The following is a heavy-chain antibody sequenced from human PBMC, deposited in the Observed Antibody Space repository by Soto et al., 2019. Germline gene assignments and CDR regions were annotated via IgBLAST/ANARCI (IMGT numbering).Heavy chain of an antibody. V-gene: IGHV3-30-3*01. J-gene: IGHJ4*02. D-gene: IGHD5-18*01. CDR2: ISYDGSNK. CDR1: GFTFSSYA. Sequence: GGSLRLSCAASGFTFSSYAMHWVRQAPGKGLEWVAVISYDGSNKYYADSVKGRFTISRDNSKNTLYLQMNSLRAEDTAVYYCAREDRYSYGPYSMYYFDYWGQGTLVTVSS. CDR3: AREDRYSYGPYSMYYFDY.